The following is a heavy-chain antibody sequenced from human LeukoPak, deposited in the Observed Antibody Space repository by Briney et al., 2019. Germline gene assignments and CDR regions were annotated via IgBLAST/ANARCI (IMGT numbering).Heavy chain of an antibody. Sequence: SETLSLTCAVSGGSISSSNWWSWVRQPPGKGLEWIGETYHSGSTNYNPSLKSRVTISVDKSKNQFSLKLSSVTAADTAVYYCARGYCSSTSCYAFDIWGQGTMVTVSS. CDR3: ARGYCSSTSCYAFDI. CDR1: GGSISSSNW. J-gene: IGHJ3*02. V-gene: IGHV4-4*02. CDR2: TYHSGST. D-gene: IGHD2-2*01.